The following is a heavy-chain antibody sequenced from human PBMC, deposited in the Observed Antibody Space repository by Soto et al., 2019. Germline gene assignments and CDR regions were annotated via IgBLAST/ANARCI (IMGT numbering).Heavy chain of an antibody. CDR2: INPNSGGT. CDR1: GYTFTGYY. CDR3: ARDTGLGSSHQTGAFDP. J-gene: IGHJ5*02. D-gene: IGHD7-27*01. V-gene: IGHV1-2*04. Sequence: ASVKVSCKASGYTFTGYYMHWVRQAPGQGLEWMGWINPNSGGTNYAQKFQGWVTMTRDTSISTAYMELSRLRSDDTAVYYCARDTGLGSSHQTGAFDPWGQGTLVTVSS.